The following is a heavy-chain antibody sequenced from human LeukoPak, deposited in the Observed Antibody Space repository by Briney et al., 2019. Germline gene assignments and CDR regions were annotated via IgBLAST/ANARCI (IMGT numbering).Heavy chain of an antibody. CDR1: GLTFSSYW. J-gene: IGHJ4*02. Sequence: PGGSLRLSCAASGLTFSSYWMSWVRQAPGKGLEWVANIKQDGSEKYYVDSVKGRFTVSRDNAKNSLYLQMNSLRAEDTAVYYCARGRGDFDYWGQGTLVTVSS. V-gene: IGHV3-7*01. CDR3: ARGRGDFDY. D-gene: IGHD5-12*01. CDR2: IKQDGSEK.